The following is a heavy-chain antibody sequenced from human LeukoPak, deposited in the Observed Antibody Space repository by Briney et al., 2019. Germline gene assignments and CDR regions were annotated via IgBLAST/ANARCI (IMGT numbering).Heavy chain of an antibody. CDR1: GGSISSGDYY. J-gene: IGHJ6*03. CDR2: IYYSGST. D-gene: IGHD2-2*02. V-gene: IGHV4-30-4*08. Sequence: PSETLSLTCTASGGSISSGDYYWSWIRQPPGKGLEWIGYIYYSGSTYYNPSLKSRVTISVDTSKNQFSLKLSSVTAADTAVYYCARYSVVVVPAAITSNYYYYYYMDVWGKGTTVTVSS. CDR3: ARYSVVVVPAAITSNYYYYYYMDV.